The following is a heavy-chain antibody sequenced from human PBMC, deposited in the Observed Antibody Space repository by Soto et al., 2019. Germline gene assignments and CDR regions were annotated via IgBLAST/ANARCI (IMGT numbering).Heavy chain of an antibody. J-gene: IGHJ4*02. CDR2: IHHSGST. CDR3: ARESSFRITGTYYFDY. Sequence: SETLSLTCAVSGGSISSGGYSWSWIRQPPGKGLEWIGYIHHSGSTYYNPSLKSRVTISVDRSKNQFSLKLSSVTAADTAVYYCARESSFRITGTYYFDYWGQGTLVTVSS. CDR1: GGSISSGGYS. V-gene: IGHV4-30-2*01. D-gene: IGHD1-7*01.